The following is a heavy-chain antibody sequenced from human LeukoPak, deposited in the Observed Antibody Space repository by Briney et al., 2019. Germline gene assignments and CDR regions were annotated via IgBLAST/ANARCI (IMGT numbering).Heavy chain of an antibody. CDR2: IYYSGST. CDR3: ARHVWTSSSSDY. V-gene: IGHV4-39*01. D-gene: IGHD6-6*01. Sequence: SETVSLTCTVSGGSISTSSYYWGWIRQPPGKGLEWIGSIYYSGSTYYSPSLKSRVTISVDTSKNQFSLKLSSVTAADTAMYYCARHVWTSSSSDYWGQGTLVTVSS. CDR1: GGSISTSSYY. J-gene: IGHJ4*02.